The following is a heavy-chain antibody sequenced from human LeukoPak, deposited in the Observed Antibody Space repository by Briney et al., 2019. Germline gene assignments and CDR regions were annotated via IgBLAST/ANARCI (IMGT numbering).Heavy chain of an antibody. Sequence: GGSLRLSCAASGFTFSSYWMSWVRQAPGKGLEWVANIKDDGSEKYYVDSVKGRFTISRDDAKNSLYLQMNSLRAEDTAVYYCARLILWETSNAFDIWGQGTMVTVSS. V-gene: IGHV3-7*03. CDR2: IKDDGSEK. D-gene: IGHD1-26*01. J-gene: IGHJ3*02. CDR3: ARLILWETSNAFDI. CDR1: GFTFSSYW.